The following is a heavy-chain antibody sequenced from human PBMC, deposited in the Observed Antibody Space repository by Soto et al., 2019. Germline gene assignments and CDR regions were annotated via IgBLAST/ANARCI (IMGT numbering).Heavy chain of an antibody. CDR1: GFTFRNYA. CDR3: ARGDREDIAVVIGVRPGEYGVDV. J-gene: IGHJ6*02. D-gene: IGHD2-15*01. V-gene: IGHV3-30-3*01. CDR2: ISYDGGNK. Sequence: QVQLVESGGGVVQPERSLRLSCAASGFTFRNYAMLWVRQAPGKGLECVAVISYDGGNKFYRDYVKGRFTISRDNSKNTLYLQINSLRYEDTAVYYCARGDREDIAVVIGVRPGEYGVDVWGQGTTVTVSS.